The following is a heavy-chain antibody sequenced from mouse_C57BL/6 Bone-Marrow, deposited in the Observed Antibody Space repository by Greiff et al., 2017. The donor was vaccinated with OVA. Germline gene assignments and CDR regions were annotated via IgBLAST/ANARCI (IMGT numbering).Heavy chain of an antibody. D-gene: IGHD3-2*02. CDR2: ISYDGSN. CDR3: ARERDSSGPFAY. V-gene: IGHV3-6*01. Sequence: EVKLVESGPGLVKPSQSLSLTCSVTGYSITSGYYWNWIRQFPGNKLEWMGYISYDGSNNYNPSLKNRISITRDTSKNRFFLKLNSVTTEDTATYYCARERDSSGPFAYWGQGTLVTVSA. CDR1: GYSITSGYY. J-gene: IGHJ3*01.